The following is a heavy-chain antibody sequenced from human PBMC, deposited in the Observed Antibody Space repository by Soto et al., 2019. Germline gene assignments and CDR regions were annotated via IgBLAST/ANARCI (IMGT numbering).Heavy chain of an antibody. D-gene: IGHD3-22*01. J-gene: IGHJ4*02. CDR3: ARDYYKYYDSSGYYRSPAY. CDR1: GFTFSSYS. Sequence: GGSLRLSCAASGFTFSSYSMNWVRQAPGKGLEWVSSISSSSSYIYYADSVKGRFTISRDNSRNTLFLQMNSLRAEDTAVYYCARDYYKYYDSSGYYRSPAYWGQGTLVTAPQ. CDR2: ISSSSSYI. V-gene: IGHV3-21*01.